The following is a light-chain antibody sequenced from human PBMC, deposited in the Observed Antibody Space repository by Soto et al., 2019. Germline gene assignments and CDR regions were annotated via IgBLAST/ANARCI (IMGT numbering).Light chain of an antibody. CDR2: DAS. CDR1: QTINNL. CDR3: QHYDIYGRLT. J-gene: IGKJ3*01. V-gene: IGKV1-5*01. Sequence: DIQMTQSPSTLSASVGDTVTITCRTSQTINNLLAWYQKKPGKAPGPLIFDASTVNPGVPSRFSGSEAGTDFTLTISDLQPDDFATYYCQHYDIYGRLTFGPGTTVDIK.